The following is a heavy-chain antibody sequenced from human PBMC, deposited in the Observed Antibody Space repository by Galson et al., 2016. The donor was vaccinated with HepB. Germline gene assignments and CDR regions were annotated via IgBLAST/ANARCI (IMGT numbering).Heavy chain of an antibody. CDR2: IKQDGSAK. J-gene: IGHJ4*02. Sequence: SLRLSCAASGFTFSSYAMHWVRQAPGKGLEWVAIIKQDGSAKYYVDSLKGRFTISRDNAKNSLYLQMSSLRPEDTAVYYCALGQGFLADSWGQGTLVTVSS. CDR1: GFTFSSYA. CDR3: ALGQGFLADS. V-gene: IGHV3-7*05.